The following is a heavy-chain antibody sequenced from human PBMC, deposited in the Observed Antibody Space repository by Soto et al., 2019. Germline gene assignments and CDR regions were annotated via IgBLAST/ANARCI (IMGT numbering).Heavy chain of an antibody. CDR2: ISGSGGST. V-gene: IGHV3-23*01. CDR3: AKHSSSSGTYYYYIVDV. Sequence: QPGGSLRLSCAASGFTFNSYAISWVRQAPGKGLEWVSVISGSGGSTYYADSVKGRFSISRDNSRNTLFLQLNSLRAEDTAVYYCAKHSSSSGTYYYYIVDVWGQGTTVTVSS. D-gene: IGHD6-6*01. CDR1: GFTFNSYA. J-gene: IGHJ6*02.